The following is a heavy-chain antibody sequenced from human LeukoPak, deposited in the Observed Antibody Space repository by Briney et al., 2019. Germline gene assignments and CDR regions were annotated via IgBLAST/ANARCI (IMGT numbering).Heavy chain of an antibody. CDR1: GYTFTRYG. D-gene: IGHD5-24*01. V-gene: IGHV1-18*01. CDR2: LSAYNGNT. Sequence: ASVKVSCKASGYTFTRYGISWVRQAPGQGLEWMGWLSAYNGNTNYAQKLQDRVTMTTDTSTSTAYMELRSLRSDDTAVYYCARGSTRWLQAYYFDYWGQGTLVTVSS. J-gene: IGHJ4*02. CDR3: ARGSTRWLQAYYFDY.